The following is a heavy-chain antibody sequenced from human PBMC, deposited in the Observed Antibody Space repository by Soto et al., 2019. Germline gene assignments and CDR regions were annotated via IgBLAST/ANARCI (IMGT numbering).Heavy chain of an antibody. J-gene: IGHJ5*02. V-gene: IGHV4-30-4*01. CDR1: GGSISSGDYY. CDR3: ARGPQPTYYYDSSGYLNWFDP. Sequence: KPSETLSVTCTVSGGSISSGDYYWSWIRQPPGKGLEWIGYIYYSGSTYYNPSLKSRVTISVDTSKNQFSLKLSSVTAADTAVYYCARGPQPTYYYDSSGYLNWFDPWGQGTLVTVSS. D-gene: IGHD3-22*01. CDR2: IYYSGST.